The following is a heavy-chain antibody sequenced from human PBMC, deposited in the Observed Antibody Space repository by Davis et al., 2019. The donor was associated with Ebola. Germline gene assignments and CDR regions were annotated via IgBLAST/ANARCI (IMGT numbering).Heavy chain of an antibody. CDR1: GYTLTGYY. V-gene: IGHV1-2*02. CDR3: ARESDAVGASTTDDAFDV. Sequence: ASVKVSCKASGYTLTGYYMHWMRQAPGQGLEWLGWINPNTGGITYAQKFQGRVTMTSDTSTSTAYLDLSRLTSDDTAVYFCARESDAVGASTTDDAFDVWGQGTMVTVSS. CDR2: INPNTGGI. J-gene: IGHJ3*01. D-gene: IGHD1-26*01.